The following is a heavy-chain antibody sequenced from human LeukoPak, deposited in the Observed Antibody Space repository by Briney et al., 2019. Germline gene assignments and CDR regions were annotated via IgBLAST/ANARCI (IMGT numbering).Heavy chain of an antibody. CDR2: IRYDGSNK. D-gene: IGHD5-12*01. J-gene: IGHJ4*02. V-gene: IGHV3-30*02. Sequence: GGSLRLSCAASGFTFSSYGMHWVRQAPGKGLEWVTFIRYDGSNKYYADSVKGRFTISRDNSKNTLYLRMNSLRAEDTAVYYCAKAGGYDKRGYYFDYWGQGTLVTVSS. CDR3: AKAGGYDKRGYYFDY. CDR1: GFTFSSYG.